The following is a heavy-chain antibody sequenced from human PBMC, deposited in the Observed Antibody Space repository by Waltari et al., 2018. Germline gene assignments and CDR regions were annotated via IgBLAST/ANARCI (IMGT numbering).Heavy chain of an antibody. CDR2: ISYDGSNK. J-gene: IGHJ6*02. CDR3: AKDRKRTKYYYGMDV. V-gene: IGHV3-30*18. CDR1: GFTFSSYG. D-gene: IGHD6-25*01. Sequence: QVQLVESGGGVVQPGRSLRLSCAASGFTFSSYGMHWVRQAPGKGLEWVAVISYDGSNKDDADAGKGRFTISRDNSKNTLYLQMNSLRAEDTAVYYCAKDRKRTKYYYGMDVWGQGTTVTVSS.